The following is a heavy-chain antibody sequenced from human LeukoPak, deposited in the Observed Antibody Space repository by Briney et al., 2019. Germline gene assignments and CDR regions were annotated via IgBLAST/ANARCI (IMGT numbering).Heavy chain of an antibody. J-gene: IGHJ4*02. CDR3: AKAGGRYLPYDY. D-gene: IGHD3-16*02. CDR1: GFTFSTYA. CDR2: ISGSGDST. V-gene: IGHV3-23*01. Sequence: GGSLRLSCAASGFTFSTYAMSWVRQAPGKGLEWVSTISGSGDSTDFADSVKGRFTISRDRSKNTLYLHMNSLRAEDTAVYYCAKAGGRYLPYDYWGQGTLVTVSS.